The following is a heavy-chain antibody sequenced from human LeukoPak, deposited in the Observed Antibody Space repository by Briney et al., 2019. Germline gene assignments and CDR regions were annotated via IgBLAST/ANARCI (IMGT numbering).Heavy chain of an antibody. CDR2: ISGSGGST. D-gene: IGHD3-22*01. V-gene: IGHV3-23*01. Sequence: SGGSLRLSCAASGFTFSSYGMSWVRQAPGKGLEWVSAISGSGGSTYYADSVKGRFTISRDNSKNTLYLQMNSLRAEDTAVYYCAKGNRYYYDSREIDYWGQGTLVTVSS. CDR1: GFTFSSYG. CDR3: AKGNRYYYDSREIDY. J-gene: IGHJ4*02.